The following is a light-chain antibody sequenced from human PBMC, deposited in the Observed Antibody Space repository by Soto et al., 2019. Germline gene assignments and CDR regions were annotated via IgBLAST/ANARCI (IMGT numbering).Light chain of an antibody. V-gene: IGKV3-11*01. CDR2: GAS. Sequence: EIVLTQSPATLSLSPGERATVSCRTSQSVSNYLAWYQQRPGQAPRLLIYGASNRATGIPARFSGNGSATDFTLTISSLEPEDFAVYYCQQRSATWTFGQGTKV. CDR3: QQRSATWT. CDR1: QSVSNY. J-gene: IGKJ1*01.